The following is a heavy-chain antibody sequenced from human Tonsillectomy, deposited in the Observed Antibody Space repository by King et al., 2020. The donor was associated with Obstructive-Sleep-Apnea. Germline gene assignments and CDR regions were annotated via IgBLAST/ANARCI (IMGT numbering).Heavy chain of an antibody. CDR1: GFTFSIYW. CDR3: ARVSCGGDCDGY. J-gene: IGHJ4*02. V-gene: IGHV3-74*01. CDR2: IISDGSST. Sequence: VQLVESGGGLLQPGGSLRLSCAASGFTFSIYWMHWVRQAPGRGRGWVSRIISDGSSTTYAGSGKGRFTLSRANAKNTLYLQMNSLRVEATAVYYCARVSCGGDCDGYWGQGTLVTVSS. D-gene: IGHD2-21*02.